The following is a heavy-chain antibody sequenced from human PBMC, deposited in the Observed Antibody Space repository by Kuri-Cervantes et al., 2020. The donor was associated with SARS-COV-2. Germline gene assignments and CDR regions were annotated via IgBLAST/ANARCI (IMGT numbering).Heavy chain of an antibody. Sequence: GESLKISCAASGFTFSSYAMHWVRQAPGKGLEWVAVISYDGSNKYYADSVKGRFTISRDNSKNSLYLQMNSLRAEDTAVYYCAREGRIAAAGRYYYYYMEVWGKGTTVTVSS. V-gene: IGHV3-30*04. D-gene: IGHD6-13*01. CDR2: ISYDGSNK. CDR3: AREGRIAAAGRYYYYYMEV. J-gene: IGHJ6*03. CDR1: GFTFSSYA.